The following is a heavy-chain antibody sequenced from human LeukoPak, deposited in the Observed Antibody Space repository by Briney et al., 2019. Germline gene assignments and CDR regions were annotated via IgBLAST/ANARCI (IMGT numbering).Heavy chain of an antibody. CDR3: ARDPHSYCGGDCYPPAYYFDY. Sequence: ASVKVSCKASGYTFTSYGISWVRQAPGQGLEWMGWISAYNGNTNYAQKLQGRVTVTTDTSTSTAYMELRSLRSDDTAVYYCARDPHSYCGGDCYPPAYYFDYWGQGTLVTVSS. D-gene: IGHD2-21*02. V-gene: IGHV1-18*01. CDR2: ISAYNGNT. J-gene: IGHJ4*02. CDR1: GYTFTSYG.